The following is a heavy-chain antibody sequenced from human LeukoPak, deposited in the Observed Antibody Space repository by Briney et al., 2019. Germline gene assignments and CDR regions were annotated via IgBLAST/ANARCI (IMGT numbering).Heavy chain of an antibody. V-gene: IGHV1-18*04. Sequence: ASVKVSCKASGYTFTSYGISWVRQAPGQGLEWMGWISAYNGNTNYAQKLQGRVTMTTDTSTSTAYMELRSLRSDDTAVYYCARDQFYGYYCSGRYFNYWGPGTLATVSS. D-gene: IGHD3-10*01. J-gene: IGHJ4*02. CDR3: ARDQFYGYYCSGRYFNY. CDR2: ISAYNGNT. CDR1: GYTFTSYG.